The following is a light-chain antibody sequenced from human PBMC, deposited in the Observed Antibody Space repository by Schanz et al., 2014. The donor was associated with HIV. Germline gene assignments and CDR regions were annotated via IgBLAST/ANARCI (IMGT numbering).Light chain of an antibody. Sequence: DVQMTQSPSTLSASVGDRVTLTCRATQSISPWLAWYQQKPGKAPKLLINEASSLQSGVPSRFSGSGSGTEFTLTISGLQPDDFAIYYCQQYDIFPYTFGQGTKLDIK. CDR2: EAS. CDR3: QQYDIFPYT. J-gene: IGKJ2*01. CDR1: QSISPW. V-gene: IGKV1-5*03.